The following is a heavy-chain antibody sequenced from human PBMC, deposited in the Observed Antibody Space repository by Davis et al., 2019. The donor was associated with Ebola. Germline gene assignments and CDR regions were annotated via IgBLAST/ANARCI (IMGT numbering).Heavy chain of an antibody. CDR3: ARRFLEWEFDY. V-gene: IGHV4-39*01. D-gene: IGHD3-3*01. J-gene: IGHJ4*02. Sequence: MPSETLSLTCTVSGGSISSYYWGWIRQPPGKGLEWIGSIYYSGSTYYNPSLKSRVTISVHTSKNQFSLKLSSVTAADTAVYYCARRFLEWEFDYWGQGTLVTVSS. CDR2: IYYSGST. CDR1: GGSISSYY.